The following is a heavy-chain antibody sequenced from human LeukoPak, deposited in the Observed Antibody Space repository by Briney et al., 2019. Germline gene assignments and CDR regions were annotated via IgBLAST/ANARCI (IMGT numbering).Heavy chain of an antibody. J-gene: IGHJ3*02. Sequence: ASVKVSCKASGYTFTSYGISWVRQAPGQGLEWMGGIIPIFGTANYAQKFQGRVTITADKSTSTAYMELSSLRSEDTAVYYCARDLGGGATGDAFDIWGQGTMVTVSS. CDR1: GYTFTSYG. CDR3: ARDLGGGATGDAFDI. V-gene: IGHV1-69*06. D-gene: IGHD2-21*01. CDR2: IIPIFGTA.